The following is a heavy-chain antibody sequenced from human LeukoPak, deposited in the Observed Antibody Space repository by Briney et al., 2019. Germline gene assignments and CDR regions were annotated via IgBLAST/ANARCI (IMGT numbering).Heavy chain of an antibody. J-gene: IGHJ4*02. CDR3: ARVSVRRNRYCSSTSCYNTDYFDY. CDR1: GFTFSSYW. D-gene: IGHD2-2*02. CDR2: IKQDESEK. V-gene: IGHV3-7*01. Sequence: GGSLRLSCAASGFTFSSYWMSWVCRAPGKGLELVAIIKQDESEKNYVDSVKGRFTISRDNAKNSLYLQMNSLRAEDTAVYYCARVSVRRNRYCSSTSCYNTDYFDYWGQGTLVTVSS.